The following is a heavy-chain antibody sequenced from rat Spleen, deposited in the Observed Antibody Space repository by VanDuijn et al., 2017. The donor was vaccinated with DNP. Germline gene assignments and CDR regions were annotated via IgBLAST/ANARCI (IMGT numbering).Heavy chain of an antibody. CDR3: TSNPHIRTAAPFDY. D-gene: IGHD3-8*01. J-gene: IGHJ2*01. V-gene: IGHV4-2*01. CDR2: INKDSSTI. CDR1: GFNFNDYW. Sequence: EVKLVESGGGLVQPGSSLKLSCAASGFNFNDYWMGWVRQAPGKGLEWIGQINKDSSTINYNPSLKEKITISRDNAQNTLYLQMSKLGSEDTATYFCTSNPHIRTAAPFDYWGQGVMVTVSS.